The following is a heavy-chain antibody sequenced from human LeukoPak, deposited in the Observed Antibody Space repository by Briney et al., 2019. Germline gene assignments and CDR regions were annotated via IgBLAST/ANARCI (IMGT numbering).Heavy chain of an antibody. Sequence: GGSLRLSCAASGFTFSSYAMSWVRQAPGKGLEWVSAISGSGGSTYYADSVKGRITISRDNSKNTLYLQMNSLRAEDTAVYYCAKDHTKYYYDSSGYYSYWGQGTLVTVSS. V-gene: IGHV3-23*01. D-gene: IGHD3-22*01. CDR1: GFTFSSYA. J-gene: IGHJ4*02. CDR3: AKDHTKYYYDSSGYYSY. CDR2: ISGSGGST.